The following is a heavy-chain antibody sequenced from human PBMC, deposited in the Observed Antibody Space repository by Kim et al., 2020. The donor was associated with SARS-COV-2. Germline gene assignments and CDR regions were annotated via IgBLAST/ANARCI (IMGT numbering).Heavy chain of an antibody. V-gene: IGHV3-7*02. J-gene: IGHJ1*01. CDR1: GFTFSNFG. D-gene: IGHD2-15*01. CDR2: IGRDGGTK. CDR3: VKGYCSRGTCSRGH. Sequence: GGSLRLSCAASGFTFSNFGMIWVRQAPGKGLECVSNIGRDGGTKHYEDSVRGRFTISRDNAKNSVYLQMNSLRAEDTAVYYCVKGYCSRGTCSRGHWGQGTRLTVST.